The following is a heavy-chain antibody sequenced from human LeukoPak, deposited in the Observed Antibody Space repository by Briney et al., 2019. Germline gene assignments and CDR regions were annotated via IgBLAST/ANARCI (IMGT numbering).Heavy chain of an antibody. CDR3: ARDSTYQLLYYYYYYMDV. CDR1: GFTFSSYS. D-gene: IGHD2-2*01. V-gene: IGHV3-48*01. CDR2: ISSSSSTI. Sequence: PGGSLRLSCAASGFTFSSYSMNWVRQAPGKGLEWVSYISSSSSTIYYADSVKGRFTISRDNAKNSLYLQMNSLRAEDTAVYYCARDSTYQLLYYYYYYMDVWGKGTTVTVSS. J-gene: IGHJ6*03.